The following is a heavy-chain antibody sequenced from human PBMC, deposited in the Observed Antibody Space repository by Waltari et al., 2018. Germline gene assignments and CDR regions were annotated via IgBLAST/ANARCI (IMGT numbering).Heavy chain of an antibody. V-gene: IGHV1-2*06. J-gene: IGHJ5*02. CDR1: GYTLTSYY. CDR3: ARESAFSTSWYPGFDL. CDR2: INPNRGDT. D-gene: IGHD2-2*01. Sequence: QVQLVQSGAEVKKPGASVKVSCKASGYTLTSYYMHWVRQDPGQGLEWRVRINPNRGDTNYARKFQDRVTMTRDTSVNTADMVVGRLTSDDTAVYFCARESAFSTSWYPGFDLWGQGTLVTVAS.